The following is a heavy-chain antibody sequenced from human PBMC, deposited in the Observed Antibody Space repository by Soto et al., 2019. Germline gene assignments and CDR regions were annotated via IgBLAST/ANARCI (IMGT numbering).Heavy chain of an antibody. Sequence: SVKVSCKASGGTFSSYAISWVRQAPGQGLEWMGGIIPIFGTANYAQKFQGRVTITADESTSTAYMELSSLRSEDTAVYYCAREGYCTNGVCYTAYFDYWGQGTLVTVSS. CDR2: IIPIFGTA. CDR3: AREGYCTNGVCYTAYFDY. D-gene: IGHD2-8*01. J-gene: IGHJ4*02. V-gene: IGHV1-69*13. CDR1: GGTFSSYA.